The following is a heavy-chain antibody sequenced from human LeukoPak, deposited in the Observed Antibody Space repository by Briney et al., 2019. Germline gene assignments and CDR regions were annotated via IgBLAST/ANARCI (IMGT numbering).Heavy chain of an antibody. CDR2: IYTSGST. Sequence: PSQTLSLTCTVSGGSISSGSYYWSWIRQPAGKGLEWIGRIYTSGSTNYNPSLKSRVTISVDTSKNQFSLKLSSVTAADTAVYYCARDPSWELGAFDIWGQGTMVTVSS. D-gene: IGHD1-26*01. J-gene: IGHJ3*02. CDR3: ARDPSWELGAFDI. V-gene: IGHV4-61*02. CDR1: GGSISSGSYY.